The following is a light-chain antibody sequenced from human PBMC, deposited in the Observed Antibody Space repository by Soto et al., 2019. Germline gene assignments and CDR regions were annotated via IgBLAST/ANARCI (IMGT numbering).Light chain of an antibody. CDR1: QSVSNY. Sequence: EIVLTQSPATLSLSPGERATLSCRASQSVSNYLAWYQQKPGQAPRLLIYEASNRATGIPARFSGGGSGTDFTLTISSLEPEDFAVYFCQQRGNWTRTSFGQGTKLEI. CDR2: EAS. CDR3: QQRGNWTRTS. J-gene: IGKJ2*01. V-gene: IGKV3-11*01.